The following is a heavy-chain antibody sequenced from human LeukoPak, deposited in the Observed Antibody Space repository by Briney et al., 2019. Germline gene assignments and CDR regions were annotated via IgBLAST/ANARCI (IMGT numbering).Heavy chain of an antibody. V-gene: IGHV4-61*02. CDR3: ARGPYCYDSSGSFDI. CDR1: GDSISSGDYY. CDR2: IPSSGST. Sequence: SETLSLTCTVSGDSISSGDYYWSWIRQPAGKGLEWIGRIPSSGSTNYKPSLKSRVTISVDTSKNQFSLKLSPVTAADTAVYFGARGPYCYDSSGSFDIWGQGTMVTVSS. J-gene: IGHJ3*02. D-gene: IGHD3-22*01.